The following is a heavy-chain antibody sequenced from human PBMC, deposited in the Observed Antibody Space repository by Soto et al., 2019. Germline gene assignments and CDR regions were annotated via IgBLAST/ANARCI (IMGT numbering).Heavy chain of an antibody. CDR3: AKDQGGRDGYNDAFGI. V-gene: IGHV3-30*18. CDR1: GFTFSSYG. J-gene: IGHJ3*02. Sequence: PGGSLRLSCAAPGFTFSSYGMHWVRQAPGKGLEWVAVISYDGSNKYYADSVKGRFTISRDNSKNTLYLQMNSLRAEDTAVYYCAKDQGGRDGYNDAFGIWGQGTMVTVSS. CDR2: ISYDGSNK. D-gene: IGHD5-12*01.